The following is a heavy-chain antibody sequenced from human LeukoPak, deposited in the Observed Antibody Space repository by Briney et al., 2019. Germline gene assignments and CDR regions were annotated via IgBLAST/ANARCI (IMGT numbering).Heavy chain of an antibody. V-gene: IGHV4-34*01. D-gene: IGHD3-22*01. J-gene: IGHJ3*02. CDR1: GGSFSGYY. CDR3: ARGLYYYDSSAYDYKDDAFDI. Sequence: SETLSLTCAVYGGSFSGYYWSWIRQPPGKGLEWIGEINHSGSTNYNPSLKSRVTVSVDTSKNQFSLKLSSVTAADTAVYYCARGLYYYDSSAYDYKDDAFDIWGQGTMVTVSS. CDR2: INHSGST.